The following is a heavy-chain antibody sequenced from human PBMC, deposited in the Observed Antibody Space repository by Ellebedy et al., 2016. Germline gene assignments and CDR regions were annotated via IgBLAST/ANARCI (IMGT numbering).Heavy chain of an antibody. CDR3: ARTSHYDILTAEGWFDP. D-gene: IGHD3-9*01. Sequence: SETLSLXXTVSGGSISSYYWSWIRQPAGKGLEWIGRIYTSGSTNYNPSLKSRVTMSVDTSKNQFSLKLSSVTAADTAVYYCARTSHYDILTAEGWFDPWGQGTLVTVSS. V-gene: IGHV4-4*07. CDR1: GGSISSYY. CDR2: IYTSGST. J-gene: IGHJ5*02.